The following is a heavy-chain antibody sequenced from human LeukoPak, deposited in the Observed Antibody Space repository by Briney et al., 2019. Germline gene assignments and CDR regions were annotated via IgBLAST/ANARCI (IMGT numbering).Heavy chain of an antibody. D-gene: IGHD2-21*02. Sequence: GGLLRLSCAASGITFSSYAMSWVRQAPGKGLEWVSAITDSGGRTYYADSVKGRFTISRDNSKNTLYLQMNSLRAEDTAVYYCVVVTGSWWGQGTLVTVSS. CDR1: GITFSSYA. CDR2: ITDSGGRT. J-gene: IGHJ4*02. CDR3: VVVTGSW. V-gene: IGHV3-23*01.